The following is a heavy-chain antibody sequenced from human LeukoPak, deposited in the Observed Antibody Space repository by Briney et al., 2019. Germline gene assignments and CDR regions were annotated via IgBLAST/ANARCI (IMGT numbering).Heavy chain of an antibody. V-gene: IGHV3-23*01. CDR3: AKAYGSGSYSY. J-gene: IGHJ4*02. Sequence: GGSLRLSCAASGFTFSSYAMSWVRQAPGKGLEWVSAISGSGGSTYYADSVKGRFTISRDNSKNTLYLQMNSLGAEDTAVYYCAKAYGSGSYSYWGQGTLVTVSS. CDR2: ISGSGGST. D-gene: IGHD3-10*01. CDR1: GFTFSSYA.